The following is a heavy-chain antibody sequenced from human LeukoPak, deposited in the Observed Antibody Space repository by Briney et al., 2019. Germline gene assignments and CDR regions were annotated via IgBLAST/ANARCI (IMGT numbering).Heavy chain of an antibody. J-gene: IGHJ4*02. Sequence: GGSLRLSCAASGFTFDDYAMHWVRHAPGKGLEWVSGISWNSGSIGYADSVKGRFTISRDNAKNSLYLQMNSLRAEDTAVYYCARDSYSFSEDYWGQGTLVTVSS. CDR2: ISWNSGSI. CDR1: GFTFDDYA. CDR3: ARDSYSFSEDY. D-gene: IGHD6-13*01. V-gene: IGHV3-9*01.